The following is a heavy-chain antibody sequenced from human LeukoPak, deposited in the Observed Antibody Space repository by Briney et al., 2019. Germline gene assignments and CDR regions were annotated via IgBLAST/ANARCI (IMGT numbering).Heavy chain of an antibody. J-gene: IGHJ5*02. Sequence: ASVKVSCKASGYTFTSYGISWVRQAPGQGLEWMGWISAYNGNTNYAQKLQGRVTMTTDTSTSTAYMELRSLRSDATAVYYCARDSTRRIMITFGGVSRWFDPWGQGTLVTVSS. CDR1: GYTFTSYG. D-gene: IGHD3-16*01. CDR3: ARDSTRRIMITFGGVSRWFDP. CDR2: ISAYNGNT. V-gene: IGHV1-18*01.